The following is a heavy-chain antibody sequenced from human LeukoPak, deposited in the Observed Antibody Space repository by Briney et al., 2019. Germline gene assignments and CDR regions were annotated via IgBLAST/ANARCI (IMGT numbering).Heavy chain of an antibody. CDR1: GGSILSSSYY. Sequence: SETLSLTCTVSGGSILSSSYYWGWIRQPPGKGLEWIGSIYYSGTTDYNPSLKSRVTISVDTSKNQFSLKLSSVTAADTAVYYCARRGEFWGRGTLVTVSS. V-gene: IGHV4-39*07. D-gene: IGHD3-3*01. CDR2: IYYSGTT. CDR3: ARRGEF. J-gene: IGHJ2*01.